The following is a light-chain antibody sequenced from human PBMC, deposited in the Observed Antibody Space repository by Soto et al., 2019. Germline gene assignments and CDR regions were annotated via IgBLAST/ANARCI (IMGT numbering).Light chain of an antibody. V-gene: IGKV3-15*01. J-gene: IGKJ1*01. CDR1: QRVSSN. CDR2: GTY. CDR3: QQYNNWPRT. Sequence: EIVMTQSPATLSVSPGERATLSCRASQRVSSNLAWYQQKPGHAHGLLIYGTYNRTTGIPAKFSGSGSETEFTHTITSLQSKDFAFSYCQQYNNWPRTVAQGTKVDIK.